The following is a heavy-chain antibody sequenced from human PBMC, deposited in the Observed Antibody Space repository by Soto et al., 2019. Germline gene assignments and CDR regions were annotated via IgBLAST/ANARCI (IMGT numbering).Heavy chain of an antibody. CDR1: GFTVSSNY. V-gene: IGHV3-53*01. CDR2: IYSGGST. D-gene: IGHD1-26*01. CDR3: ARGLVGATTAFDY. Sequence: GGSLRLSCAASGFTVSSNYMSWVRQAPGKGLEWVSVIYSGGSTYYADSVKGRFTISRDNSKNTLYLQMNSLRAEDTAVYYCARGLVGATTAFDYWGQGTLVTVSS. J-gene: IGHJ4*02.